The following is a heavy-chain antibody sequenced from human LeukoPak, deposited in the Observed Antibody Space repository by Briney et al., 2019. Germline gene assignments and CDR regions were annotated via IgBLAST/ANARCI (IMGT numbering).Heavy chain of an antibody. CDR2: INAGNGNT. Sequence: GASVKVSCKASGYTFTSYAMHWVRQAPGQRLEWMGWINAGNGNTKYSQKFQGRVTITRDTSASTAYMELSSLRSEDTAVYYCARLRYSSHESYYYYGMDVWGQGTTVTVSS. J-gene: IGHJ6*02. CDR3: ARLRYSSHESYYYYGMDV. D-gene: IGHD6-13*01. V-gene: IGHV1-3*01. CDR1: GYTFTSYA.